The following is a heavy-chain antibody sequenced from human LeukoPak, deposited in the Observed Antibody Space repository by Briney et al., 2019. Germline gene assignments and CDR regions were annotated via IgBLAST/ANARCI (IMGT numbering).Heavy chain of an antibody. CDR1: GFTFSSYG. Sequence: RGSLRLSCAASGFTFSSYGMHWVRQAPGKGLEWVAVISYNGSNKYYADSVKGRFTISRDNSKNTLYLQMNSLRAEDTAVYYCAKGVYNPSYYDFWSGYYDAFDIWGQGTMVTVSS. CDR2: ISYNGSNK. CDR3: AKGVYNPSYYDFWSGYYDAFDI. J-gene: IGHJ3*02. D-gene: IGHD3-3*01. V-gene: IGHV3-30*19.